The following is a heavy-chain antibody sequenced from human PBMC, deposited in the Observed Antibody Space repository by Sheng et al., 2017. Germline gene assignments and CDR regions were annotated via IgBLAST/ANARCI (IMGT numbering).Heavy chain of an antibody. D-gene: IGHD1-26*01. J-gene: IGHJ4*02. CDR1: GFTFSSYA. CDR2: ISYDGSNK. CDR3: AREGDTPTQPHFDY. V-gene: IGHV3-30-3*01. Sequence: QVQLVESGGGVVQPGRSLRLSCAASGFTFSSYAMHWVRQAPGKGLEWVAVISYDGSNKYYADSVKGRFTISRDNSKNTLYLQMNSLRAEDTAVYYCAREGDTPTQPHFDYWGQGTLVTVSS.